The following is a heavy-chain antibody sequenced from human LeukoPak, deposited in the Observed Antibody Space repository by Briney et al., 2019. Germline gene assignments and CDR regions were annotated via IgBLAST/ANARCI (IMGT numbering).Heavy chain of an antibody. CDR2: ISWNSGSI. CDR3: AKGPDYGGNPAYFDY. V-gene: IGHV3-9*01. CDR1: GFTFSSYS. Sequence: AGGSLRLSCAASGFTFSSYSMNWVRQAPGKGLEWVSGISWNSGSIGYADSVKGRFTISRDNAKNSLYLRMNSLRAEDTALYYCAKGPDYGGNPAYFDYWGQGTLVTVSS. D-gene: IGHD4-23*01. J-gene: IGHJ4*02.